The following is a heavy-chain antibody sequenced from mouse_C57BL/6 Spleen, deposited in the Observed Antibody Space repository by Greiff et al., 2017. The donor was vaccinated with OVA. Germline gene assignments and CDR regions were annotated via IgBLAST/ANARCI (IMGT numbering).Heavy chain of an antibody. Sequence: QVQLKQPGAELVKPGASVKMSCKASGYTFTSYWITWVKQRPGQGLEWIGDIYPGSGSTNYNEKVKSKATLTVDTSSSTAYMQLSSLTSEDSAVYYCARSEVVDYYAMDYWGQGTSVTVSS. CDR1: GYTFTSYW. D-gene: IGHD1-1*02. CDR3: ARSEVVDYYAMDY. CDR2: IYPGSGST. V-gene: IGHV1-55*01. J-gene: IGHJ4*01.